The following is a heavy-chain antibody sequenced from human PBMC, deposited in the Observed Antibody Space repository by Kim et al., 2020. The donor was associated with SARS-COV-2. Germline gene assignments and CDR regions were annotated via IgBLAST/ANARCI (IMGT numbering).Heavy chain of an antibody. Sequence: KTKYSQKFPGRTTITRDTSASTAYMELSSLRSEDTAVYYCARDQGDLGDYWGQGTLVTVSS. D-gene: IGHD3-16*01. CDR2: KT. V-gene: IGHV1-3*01. J-gene: IGHJ4*02. CDR3: ARDQGDLGDY.